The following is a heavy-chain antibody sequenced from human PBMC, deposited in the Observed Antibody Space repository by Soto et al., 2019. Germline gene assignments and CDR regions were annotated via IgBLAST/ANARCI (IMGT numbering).Heavy chain of an antibody. CDR3: AHSHFEILTGPFDS. CDR2: LYWHDDK. V-gene: IGHV2-5*01. D-gene: IGHD3-9*01. CDR1: GFSLTNTGVT. Sequence: SGPTLANPTQPLTLTCTFSGFSLTNTGVTVGWIRQPPGKALEWLALLYWHDDKRYNPSQRNRLTIAKDTSKNRVVPTLANVGPVDTATYFCAHSHFEILTGPFDSWGRGTLVTVSS. J-gene: IGHJ5*01.